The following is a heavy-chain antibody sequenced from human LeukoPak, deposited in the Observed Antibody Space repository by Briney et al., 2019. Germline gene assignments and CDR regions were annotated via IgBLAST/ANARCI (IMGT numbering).Heavy chain of an antibody. V-gene: IGHV4-59*01. CDR3: ARGGFLEWLLNDAFDI. CDR1: GGSISSYY. Sequence: SETLSLTXTVSGGSISSYYWSWIRQAPGKGLEWIGYIYYSGSTNYNPSLKSRVTISVDTSKNQFSLKLSSVTAADTAVYYCARGGFLEWLLNDAFDIWGQGTMVTVSS. J-gene: IGHJ3*02. CDR2: IYYSGST. D-gene: IGHD3-3*01.